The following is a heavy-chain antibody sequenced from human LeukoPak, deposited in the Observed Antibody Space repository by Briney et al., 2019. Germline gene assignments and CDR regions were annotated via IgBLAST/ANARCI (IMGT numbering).Heavy chain of an antibody. CDR1: GYTFTGYY. CDR3: ARSTSDSSGWYGPYYYYMDV. J-gene: IGHJ6*03. CDR2: INPNSGAT. V-gene: IGHV1-2*02. D-gene: IGHD6-19*01. Sequence: GASVKVSCKASGYTFTGYYMHWVRQAPGQGLEWMGWINPNSGATNYAQKFQGRVTMTRDTSISTAYMELSRLRSDDTAVYYCARSTSDSSGWYGPYYYYMDVWGKRTTVTVSS.